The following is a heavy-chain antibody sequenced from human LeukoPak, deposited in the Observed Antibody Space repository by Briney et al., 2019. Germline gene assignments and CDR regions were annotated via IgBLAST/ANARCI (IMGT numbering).Heavy chain of an antibody. Sequence: ASETLSLTCTVSGGSISSYYWSWTRQPPGKGLEWIGYIYYSGSTNYNPSLKSRVTISVDTSKNQFSLKLSSVTAADTAVYYCASMDKTAMVYWGQGTLVTVSS. CDR2: IYYSGST. CDR3: ASMDKTAMVY. D-gene: IGHD5-18*01. J-gene: IGHJ4*02. V-gene: IGHV4-59*01. CDR1: GGSISSYY.